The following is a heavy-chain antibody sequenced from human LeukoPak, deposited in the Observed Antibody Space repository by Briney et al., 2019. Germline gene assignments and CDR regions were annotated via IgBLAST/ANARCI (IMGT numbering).Heavy chain of an antibody. CDR1: GFTFSSYW. Sequence: GGSLRLSCAASGFTFSSYWMSWVRQAPGKGLKWVANIKQDGSEKYYVDSVKGRFTISRDNAKNSLYLQMNSLRAEDTAVYYCARALPMTTVTYYFDYWGQGTLVTVSS. J-gene: IGHJ4*02. D-gene: IGHD4-17*01. CDR2: IKQDGSEK. CDR3: ARALPMTTVTYYFDY. V-gene: IGHV3-7*01.